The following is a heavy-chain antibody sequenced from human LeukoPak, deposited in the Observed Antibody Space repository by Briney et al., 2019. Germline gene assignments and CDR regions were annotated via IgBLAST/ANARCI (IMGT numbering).Heavy chain of an antibody. J-gene: IGHJ2*01. D-gene: IGHD3-10*01. Sequence: PGGSLRLSCAASGFTFSSYSMSWVRQAPGKGLEWVSYISSSSSTIYYADSVKGRFTISRDNAKNSLYLQMNSLRAEDTAVYYCARATLYYNWYFDLWGRGTLVTVSS. CDR1: GFTFSSYS. CDR3: ARATLYYNWYFDL. V-gene: IGHV3-48*01. CDR2: ISSSSSTI.